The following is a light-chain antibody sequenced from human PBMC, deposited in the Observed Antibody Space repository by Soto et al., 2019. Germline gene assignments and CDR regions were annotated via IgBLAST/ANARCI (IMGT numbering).Light chain of an antibody. CDR1: QSISSW. Sequence: DIQMTQSPSTLSASVGDRVTITCRASQSISSWLAWYQHKPGKAPKLLIYKATSLESGVPSRFSGSGSGTEFTLTISSLQPDDFATYYCQQYKSSSQTVGQGTKVEIK. V-gene: IGKV1-5*03. CDR2: KAT. J-gene: IGKJ1*01. CDR3: QQYKSSSQT.